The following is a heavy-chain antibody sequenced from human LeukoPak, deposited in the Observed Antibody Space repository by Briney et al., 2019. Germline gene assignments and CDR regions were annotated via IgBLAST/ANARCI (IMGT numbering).Heavy chain of an antibody. CDR1: GFTFSSYA. D-gene: IGHD6-19*01. V-gene: IGHV3-74*01. CDR2: INNDESHT. CDR3: ARDQSSGWYVAWFDP. J-gene: IGHJ5*02. Sequence: GGSLRLSCAASGFTFSSYAMSWVRQAPGKGLVWVSRINNDESHTTYADSVKGRFTISRDNAKNTLYLQMNSLRVEDTAVYYCARDQSSGWYVAWFDPWGQGTLVTVSS.